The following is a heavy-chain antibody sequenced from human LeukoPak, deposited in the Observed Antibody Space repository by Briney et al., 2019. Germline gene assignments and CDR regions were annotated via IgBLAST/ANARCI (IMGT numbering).Heavy chain of an antibody. CDR3: ARDMLYDFWSGYPYYYYMDV. V-gene: IGHV4-39*07. J-gene: IGHJ6*03. CDR1: GGSISSSSYY. Sequence: SETLSLTCTASGGSISSSSYYWGWIRQPPGKGLEWIGTIYYSGSTNYNPSLRSRVTISVDTSKNQFSLKLSSVTAADTAVYYCARDMLYDFWSGYPYYYYMDVWGKGTTVTVSS. D-gene: IGHD3-3*01. CDR2: IYYSGST.